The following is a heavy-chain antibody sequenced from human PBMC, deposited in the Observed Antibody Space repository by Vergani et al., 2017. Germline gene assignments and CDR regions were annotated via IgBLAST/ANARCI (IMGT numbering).Heavy chain of an antibody. CDR2: INPNSGTT. Sequence: QVHLVQSGAEVKKPGASVKVSCKASGYTFTNYYIHWVRQAPGQGLEWMGIINPNSGTTKYKQKFKGRVTMIRDTSTSTVYMELSSLRSEDTAVYYCVREGLGLTTVVNPGGDFDYWGQGTLVTVSS. V-gene: IGHV1-46*03. J-gene: IGHJ4*02. CDR1: GYTFTNYY. CDR3: VREGLGLTTVVNPGGDFDY. D-gene: IGHD4-23*01.